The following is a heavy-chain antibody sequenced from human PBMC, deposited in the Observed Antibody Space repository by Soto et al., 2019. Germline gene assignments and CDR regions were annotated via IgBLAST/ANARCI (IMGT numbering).Heavy chain of an antibody. V-gene: IGHV2-5*02. CDR1: GFSLSTSGEG. Sequence: QITLKESGPALVKPTQTLTLTCTFSGFSLSTSGEGVGWIRQPPGEALEGLALIYWDADNRYNTTLKSRLTITKDTSKNQVVLTLTNMDPVDTPTYYCAHYVSASPAGWFDPWGLGILVTVSS. CDR3: AHYVSASPAGWFDP. CDR2: IYWDADN. J-gene: IGHJ5*02. D-gene: IGHD3-10*01.